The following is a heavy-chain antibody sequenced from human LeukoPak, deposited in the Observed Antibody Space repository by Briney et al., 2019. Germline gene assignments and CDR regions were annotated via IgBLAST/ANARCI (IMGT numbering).Heavy chain of an antibody. CDR1: GLTFSRYS. J-gene: IGHJ3*02. D-gene: IGHD1-26*01. V-gene: IGHV3-21*01. Sequence: GGSLRLSCAASGLTFSRYSINWVRQAPGKGLGWVSSISGDGNYIYYADSMKGRFTVSRDNAKNSLYLQMDSLRDEDTAVYYCARGHSGSYQRTDAFDIWGQGTMVTVSS. CDR2: ISGDGNYI. CDR3: ARGHSGSYQRTDAFDI.